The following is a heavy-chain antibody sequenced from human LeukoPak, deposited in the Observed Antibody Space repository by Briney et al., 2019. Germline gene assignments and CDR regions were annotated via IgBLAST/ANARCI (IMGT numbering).Heavy chain of an antibody. CDR3: ARGIGIPGRHQRFDP. J-gene: IGHJ5*02. D-gene: IGHD2/OR15-2a*01. Sequence: SVKVSCQHSVCTLSNYALSSVRQAPGQGLEWMGGIIPIVVTTNYAEKLQGRVTIPADASPSTTYIELSSLRSEDTAVYYCARGIGIPGRHQRFDPWGQGTLVTVSS. CDR1: VCTLSNYA. CDR2: IIPIVVTT. V-gene: IGHV1-69*01.